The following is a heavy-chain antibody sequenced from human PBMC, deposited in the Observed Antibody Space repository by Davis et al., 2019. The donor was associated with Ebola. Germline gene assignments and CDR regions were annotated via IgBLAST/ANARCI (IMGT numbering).Heavy chain of an antibody. Sequence: GGSLSLSCAASALTLSGSAMHWVRHASGKGLEWVGRIRSKANSYATAYAASVKGRFTISRDDSKNTAYLQMNSLKTEDTAVYYCTDTTTQDDYWGQGTLVTVSS. D-gene: IGHD4-11*01. CDR1: ALTLSGSA. CDR2: IRSKANSYAT. J-gene: IGHJ4*02. CDR3: TDTTTQDDY. V-gene: IGHV3-73*01.